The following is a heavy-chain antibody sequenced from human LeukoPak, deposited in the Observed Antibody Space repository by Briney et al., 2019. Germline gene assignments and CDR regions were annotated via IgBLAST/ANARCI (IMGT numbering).Heavy chain of an antibody. CDR3: AKDQLMVLRFLEWLIDY. V-gene: IGHV3-23*01. Sequence: PGGSLRLSCAASGFTFSSYAMSWVRQAPGKGLELVSAISGSGGSTYYADSVKGRFTISRDNSKNTLYLQMNSLRAEDTAVYYCAKDQLMVLRFLEWLIDYWGQGTLVTVSS. CDR1: GFTFSSYA. J-gene: IGHJ4*02. CDR2: ISGSGGST. D-gene: IGHD3-3*01.